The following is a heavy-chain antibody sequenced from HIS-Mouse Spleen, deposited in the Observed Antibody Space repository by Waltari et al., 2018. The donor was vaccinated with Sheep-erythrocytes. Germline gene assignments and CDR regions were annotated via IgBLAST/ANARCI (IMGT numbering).Heavy chain of an antibody. CDR3: ASTHDGWELLWGGIY. D-gene: IGHD1-26*01. J-gene: IGHJ4*02. Sequence: QVQLVQSGAEVKKPGASVKVSCKASGYTFTGYYMHWVRQAPGQGLEWMGWINPNSGGTDYAQKFQGRVTMTRDTSISTAYMELSRLRSDDTAVYYCASTHDGWELLWGGIYWGQGTLVTVSS. CDR2: INPNSGGT. CDR1: GYTFTGYY. V-gene: IGHV1-2*02.